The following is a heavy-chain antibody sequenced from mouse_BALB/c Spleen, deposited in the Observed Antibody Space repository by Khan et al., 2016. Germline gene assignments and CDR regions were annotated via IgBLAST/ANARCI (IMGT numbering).Heavy chain of an antibody. Sequence: QVQLQQSGAELARPGASVKMSCKASGYTFTSYTMHWVKQRPGQGLEWIGYINPSSDYTNYNQKFKDKATLTADKSSSTAYMQLSSLTSEDSAVYYCARSEGLGNYDWGQGTTLTVSS. CDR2: INPSSDYT. V-gene: IGHV1-4*01. J-gene: IGHJ2*01. CDR3: ARSEGLGNYD. CDR1: GYTFTSYT. D-gene: IGHD2-1*01.